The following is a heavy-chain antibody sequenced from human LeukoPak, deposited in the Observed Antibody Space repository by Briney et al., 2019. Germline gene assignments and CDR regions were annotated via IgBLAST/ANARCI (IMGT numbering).Heavy chain of an antibody. CDR1: GYSISSGYY. J-gene: IGHJ4*02. V-gene: IGHV4-38-2*02. Sequence: SETLSLTCTVSGYSISSGYYWGWIRQPPGQGLEWIGSIYHSGSTYYNPSLKSRVTMSVDTSKNQFSLKLSSVTAADTAVYYCARTRGSSSSFDYWGQGTLVTVSS. CDR2: IYHSGST. CDR3: ARTRGSSSSFDY. D-gene: IGHD6-6*01.